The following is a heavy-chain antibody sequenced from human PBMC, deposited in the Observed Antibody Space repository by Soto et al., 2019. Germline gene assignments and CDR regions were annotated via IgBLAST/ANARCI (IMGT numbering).Heavy chain of an antibody. CDR2: IIPIFGTA. V-gene: IGHV1-69*13. CDR1: GGTFSSYA. Sequence: SVKVSCKASGGTFSSYAISWVRQAPGQGLEWMGGIIPIFGTANYAQKFQGRVTITADESTSTAYMELSSLRPEDTAVYYCARGGSMRDHSGYEAHWGQGTLVTVSS. J-gene: IGHJ4*02. D-gene: IGHD5-12*01. CDR3: ARGGSMRDHSGYEAH.